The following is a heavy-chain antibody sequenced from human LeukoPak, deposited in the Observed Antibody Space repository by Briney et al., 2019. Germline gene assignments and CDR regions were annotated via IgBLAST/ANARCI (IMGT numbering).Heavy chain of an antibody. D-gene: IGHD2-21*02. CDR2: IYYSGST. V-gene: IGHV4-59*01. J-gene: IGHJ4*02. CDR1: GGSIRSYY. Sequence: SETLSLTCTVSGGSIRSYYWSWIRQPPGKGLEWIGYIYYSGSTNYNPSLKSRVTISVDTSKNQFSLKLSSVTAADTAVYYCARGGGGDYGSPSYDYWGQGTLVTVSS. CDR3: ARGGGGDYGSPSYDY.